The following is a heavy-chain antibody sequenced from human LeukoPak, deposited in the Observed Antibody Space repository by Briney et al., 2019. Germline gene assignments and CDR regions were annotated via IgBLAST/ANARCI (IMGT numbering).Heavy chain of an antibody. CDR2: IYTSGST. V-gene: IGHV4-61*02. CDR1: GGSISSGSYY. Sequence: PSETLSLTCTVSGGSISSGSYYWSWIRQPAGKGLEWIGRIYTSGSTNYNPSLKSRVTISVDTSKNQFSLKLISVTAADTAVYYCARDGSHYGDPYWGQGTLVTVSS. D-gene: IGHD4-17*01. J-gene: IGHJ4*02. CDR3: ARDGSHYGDPY.